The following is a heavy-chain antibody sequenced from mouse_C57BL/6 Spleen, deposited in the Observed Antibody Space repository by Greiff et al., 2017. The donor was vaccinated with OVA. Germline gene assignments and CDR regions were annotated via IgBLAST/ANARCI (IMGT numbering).Heavy chain of an antibody. V-gene: IGHV2-2*01. J-gene: IGHJ2*01. CDR1: GFSLTSYG. CDR3: ARNLATMVGYFDY. CDR2: IWSGGST. Sequence: VKLMESGPGLVQPSQSLSITCTVSGFSLTSYGVHWVRQSPGKGLEWLGVIWSGGSTDYNAAFIFRLSISKDNSKSQVFCKMNSLQAEDTAIYYCARNLATMVGYFDYWGLGTTLTVSS. D-gene: IGHD2-2*01.